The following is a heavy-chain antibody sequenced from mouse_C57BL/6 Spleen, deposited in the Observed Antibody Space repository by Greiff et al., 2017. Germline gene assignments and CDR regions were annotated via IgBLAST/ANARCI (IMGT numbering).Heavy chain of an antibody. CDR1: GYTFTSYW. V-gene: IGHV1-69*01. CDR2: IDTSDSYT. CDR3: ARKGMLYYGSSHFDY. D-gene: IGHD1-1*01. J-gene: IGHJ2*01. Sequence: VQLQQPGAELVMPGASVKLSCKASGYTFTSYWMHWVKQRPGPGLEWIGAIDTSDSYTNYNQKFKGKSTLTVDKSSSTAYMQLSSHTSEDSSVYYCARKGMLYYGSSHFDYWGQGTTLTVSS.